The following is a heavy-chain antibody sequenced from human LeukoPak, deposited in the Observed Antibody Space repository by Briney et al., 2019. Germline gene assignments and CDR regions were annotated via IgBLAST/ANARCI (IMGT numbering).Heavy chain of an antibody. V-gene: IGHV5-51*01. CDR2: IYPGDSDT. Sequence: GESLKISCKGSGYRFTSNWIAWVRQMPGKGLEWMGVIYPGDSDTRYSPSFQGQVTISADKSISTAYLQWSSLRASDTAMYYCARGGSGTYDAFDIWGQGTMVTVSS. CDR1: GYRFTSNW. J-gene: IGHJ3*02. CDR3: ARGGSGTYDAFDI. D-gene: IGHD1-26*01.